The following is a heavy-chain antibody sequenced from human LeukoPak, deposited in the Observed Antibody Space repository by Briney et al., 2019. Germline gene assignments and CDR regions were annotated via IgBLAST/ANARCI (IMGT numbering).Heavy chain of an antibody. CDR3: AKVGAETNWSGDYDFDY. D-gene: IGHD1-20*01. V-gene: IGHV3-23*01. Sequence: GGSLRLSCAASGFTFSSYAMSWVRQAPGKGLEWVSAISGSGGSTYYADSVKGRFTISRDNSKNTLYLQMNSLRAEDTAVYYCAKVGAETNWSGDYDFDYWGQGTLVTVSS. CDR1: GFTFSSYA. CDR2: ISGSGGST. J-gene: IGHJ4*02.